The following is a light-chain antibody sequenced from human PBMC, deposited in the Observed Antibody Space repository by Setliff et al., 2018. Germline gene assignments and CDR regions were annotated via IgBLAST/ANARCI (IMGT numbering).Light chain of an antibody. Sequence: QSALTQPASVSGSPGQSITISCTGTSSDVGAYNYVSWYQQHPGKVPKLMIYEASNRPSGVSNRFSGSKSGNTASLTISRLQTEDEADYYCTSYTISSTEVFGTGTKVTVL. J-gene: IGLJ1*01. CDR1: SSDVGAYNY. CDR2: EAS. V-gene: IGLV2-14*01. CDR3: TSYTISSTEV.